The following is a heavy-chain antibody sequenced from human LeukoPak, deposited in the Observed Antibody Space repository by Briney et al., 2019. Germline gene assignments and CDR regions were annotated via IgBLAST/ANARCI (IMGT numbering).Heavy chain of an antibody. CDR3: ARHAGRIAAAFHFDY. V-gene: IGHV4-39*01. CDR2: IYYSGST. J-gene: IGHJ4*02. Sequence: SETLSLTCTVSGGSISSSSYYWGWIRQPPGKGLEWIGSIYYSGSTYYNPSLKSRVTISVDTSKNQFSLKLSSVTAADTAVYYCARHAGRIAAAFHFDYWGQGTLVTVSS. CDR1: GGSISSSSYY. D-gene: IGHD6-13*01.